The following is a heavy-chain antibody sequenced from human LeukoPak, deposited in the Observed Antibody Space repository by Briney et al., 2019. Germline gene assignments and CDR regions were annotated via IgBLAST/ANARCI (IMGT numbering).Heavy chain of an antibody. Sequence: PGGSLRLSCAASRFTFRRYAMNWVRQAPGKGLEGVSYISSSGTIYYADSVKGRFTLSRDNAKNSLYLQMNSLRAEDTAVYYCAREEHYDRSGWGAFPIWGEGTMLTVSS. D-gene: IGHD3-22*01. CDR3: AREEHYDRSGWGAFPI. CDR1: RFTFRRYA. V-gene: IGHV3-69-1*02. J-gene: IGHJ3*02. CDR2: ISSSGTI.